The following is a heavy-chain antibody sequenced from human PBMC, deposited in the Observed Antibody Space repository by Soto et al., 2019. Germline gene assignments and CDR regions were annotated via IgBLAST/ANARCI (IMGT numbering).Heavy chain of an antibody. CDR2: IYYSGST. J-gene: IGHJ4*02. Sequence: QLQLQESGPGLVKPSETLSLACTVSGGSISSSSYYWGWIRQPPGKGLEWMGSIYYSGSTYYNPSLKSRGPVSVDTSKNPFSLKLSSVTGADTAVYYCASISNSYGSGSPRYYFDYWGQGTLVTVSS. CDR1: GGSISSSSYY. V-gene: IGHV4-39*01. CDR3: ASISNSYGSGSPRYYFDY. D-gene: IGHD3-10*01.